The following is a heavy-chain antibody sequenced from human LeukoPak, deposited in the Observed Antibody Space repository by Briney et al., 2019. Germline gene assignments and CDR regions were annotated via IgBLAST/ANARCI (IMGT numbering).Heavy chain of an antibody. V-gene: IGHV1-46*01. CDR1: GYTFTSNY. J-gene: IGHJ5*02. Sequence: ASVKVSCKASGYTFTSNYIHWVRQAPGQGLEWMGMIYPRDGSTSYAQKFQGRVTMTRNTSISTAYMELSSLRSEDTAVYYCARGGRPARGARITIFGVVRKSWFDPWGQGTLVTVSS. CDR2: IYPRDGST. D-gene: IGHD3-3*01. CDR3: ARGGRPARGARITIFGVVRKSWFDP.